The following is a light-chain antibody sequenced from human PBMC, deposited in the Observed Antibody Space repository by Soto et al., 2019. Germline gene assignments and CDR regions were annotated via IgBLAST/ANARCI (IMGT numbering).Light chain of an antibody. J-gene: IGKJ1*01. Sequence: EIVLTQSPGTLSLSPGERATLSCRASQSVSSSYLAWYQQKPGQAPRLLIYGASSMATGIPDRFSGSGSGTDFTLTITRLEPEACAVSYCEQYGSSPRTFGHRTKVEIK. CDR2: GAS. CDR3: EQYGSSPRT. CDR1: QSVSSSY. V-gene: IGKV3-20*01.